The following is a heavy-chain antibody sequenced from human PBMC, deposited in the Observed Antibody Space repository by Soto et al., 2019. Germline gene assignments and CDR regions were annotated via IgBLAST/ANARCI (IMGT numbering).Heavy chain of an antibody. CDR1: GSSISSGGYY. V-gene: IGHV4-31*03. CDR3: ARGFSTVTGSDY. D-gene: IGHD4-4*01. J-gene: IGHJ4*02. CDR2: IYYSGST. Sequence: TLSLTCTVSGSSISSGGYYWSWIRQHPGKGLEWIGYIYYSGSTYYNPSLKSRVTISVDTSKNQFSLKLSSVTAADTAVYYCARGFSTVTGSDYWGQGTLVTVSS.